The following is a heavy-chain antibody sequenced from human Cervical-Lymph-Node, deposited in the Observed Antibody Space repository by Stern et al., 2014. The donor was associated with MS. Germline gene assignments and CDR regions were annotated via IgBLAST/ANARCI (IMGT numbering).Heavy chain of an antibody. Sequence: VQLVESGGGVVKPGRSLRLSCAASGFTFSSYGMHWVRQAPGKGLEWVAGIWYDGSNKFYADSVKGRFTISRDNSKNTLYLQMNSLRAEDTAVYYCARVDYDSSGYPFDYWGQGTLVTVSS. J-gene: IGHJ4*02. CDR2: IWYDGSNK. D-gene: IGHD3-22*01. V-gene: IGHV3-33*01. CDR1: GFTFSSYG. CDR3: ARVDYDSSGYPFDY.